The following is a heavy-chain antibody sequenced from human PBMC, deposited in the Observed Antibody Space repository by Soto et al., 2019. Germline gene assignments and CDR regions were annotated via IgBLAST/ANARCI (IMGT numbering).Heavy chain of an antibody. CDR3: PRARLSYCSSTSCYGMDV. CDR2: IIPIFGTA. Sequence: QVQLVQSGAEVKKPGSSVKVSCKASGGTFSSYAISWVRQAPGQGLEWMGGIIPIFGTANYAQKYQGRVTITADEATSTAYMELSSLRSEDTAVYYCPRARLSYCSSTSCYGMDVWGQGTTVTVSS. V-gene: IGHV1-69*01. CDR1: GGTFSSYA. J-gene: IGHJ6*02. D-gene: IGHD2-2*01.